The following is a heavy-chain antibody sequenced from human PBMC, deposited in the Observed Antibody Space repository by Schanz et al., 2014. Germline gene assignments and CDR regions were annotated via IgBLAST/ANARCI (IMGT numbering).Heavy chain of an antibody. D-gene: IGHD1-1*01. V-gene: IGHV3-11*04. CDR2: ISRDGTTS. CDR3: ARDGAELYYFDD. J-gene: IGHJ4*02. Sequence: QVQLVESGGGLVKPGGSLRLSCAASGFIFNDYYMNWIRQAPGKGLEWLSYISRDGTTSYYADSVKGRFIISRDNSKNTLYVQMNSLRAEDTAVFYCARDGAELYYFDDWGQGTLVTVSS. CDR1: GFIFNDYY.